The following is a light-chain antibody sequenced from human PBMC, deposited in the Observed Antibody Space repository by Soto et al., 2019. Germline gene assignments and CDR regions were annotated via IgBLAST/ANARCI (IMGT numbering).Light chain of an antibody. V-gene: IGLV1-51*01. CDR1: SSNIGNNY. CDR2: DNN. Sequence: QSVLTQPPSVSAAPGQKVTISCSGSSSNIGNNYVSWYQQLPGTAPKLLIYDNNKRPSGIPDRFSGSQSGTSATLGITGLQTGDEAEYYCGTWDYRLSAVVFGGGTKLTVL. CDR3: GTWDYRLSAVV. J-gene: IGLJ2*01.